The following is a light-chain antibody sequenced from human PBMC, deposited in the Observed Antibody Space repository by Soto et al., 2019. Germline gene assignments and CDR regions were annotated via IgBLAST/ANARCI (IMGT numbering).Light chain of an antibody. J-gene: IGLJ2*01. CDR3: GTWDSSLGAVL. CDR2: ENN. Sequence: QSVLTQPPSVSAAPRQKVTISCSGSSSNIGKNYVSWYQQLPGTPPKLLIHENNKRPSGIPDRFSGSKSGTSATLGITGLQTGDEADYYCGTWDSSLGAVLFGGGTKLTVL. V-gene: IGLV1-51*02. CDR1: SSNIGKNY.